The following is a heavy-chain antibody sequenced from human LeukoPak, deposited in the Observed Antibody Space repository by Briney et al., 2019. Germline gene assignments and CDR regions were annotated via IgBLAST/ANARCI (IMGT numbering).Heavy chain of an antibody. J-gene: IGHJ4*02. CDR2: IYYSGST. CDR1: GGSISSYY. Sequence: KTSETLSLTCTVSGGSISSYYWSWIRQPPGKGLEWIGYIYYSGSTNYNPSLKSRVTISVDTSKNQFSLKLSSVTAADTAVYYCARATGVPSYYFDYWGQGTLVTVSS. V-gene: IGHV4-59*01. CDR3: ARATGVPSYYFDY.